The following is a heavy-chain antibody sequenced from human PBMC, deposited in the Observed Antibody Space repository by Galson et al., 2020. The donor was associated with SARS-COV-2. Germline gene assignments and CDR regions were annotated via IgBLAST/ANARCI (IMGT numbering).Heavy chain of an antibody. CDR3: AKDQWHIVVVPAAIPFDY. J-gene: IGHJ4*02. D-gene: IGHD2-2*01. Sequence: GESLKISCAASGFTFSSYGMHWVRQAPGKGLEWVAFIRYDGSNKYYADSVKGRFTISRDNSKNTLYLQMNSLRAEDTAVYYCAKDQWHIVVVPAAIPFDYWGQGTLVTVSS. V-gene: IGHV3-30*02. CDR1: GFTFSSYG. CDR2: IRYDGSNK.